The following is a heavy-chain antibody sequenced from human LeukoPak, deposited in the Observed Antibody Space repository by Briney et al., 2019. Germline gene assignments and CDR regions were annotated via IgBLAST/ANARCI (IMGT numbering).Heavy chain of an antibody. CDR3: ARDKGSGSYYTTFDY. Sequence: WASVRVSCKASGYTFSDHYMHWVRQAPGQGLEWMGGIIPIFGTANYAQKFQGRVTITADESASTAYMELSSLRSEDTAVYYCARDKGSGSYYTTFDYWGQGTLVTVSS. CDR1: GYTFSDHY. V-gene: IGHV1-69*13. J-gene: IGHJ4*02. CDR2: IIPIFGTA. D-gene: IGHD3-10*01.